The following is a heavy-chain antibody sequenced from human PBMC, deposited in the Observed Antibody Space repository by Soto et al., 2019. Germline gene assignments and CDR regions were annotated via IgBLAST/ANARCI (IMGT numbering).Heavy chain of an antibody. CDR1: GVTFRNSE. V-gene: IGHV3-48*03. D-gene: IGHD2-21*02. Sequence: PGGYLRLASAGSGVTFRNSEMSWVRQAPGKGLEWVSKINYSGSNIYYSKSVKGRCTISRDNAKNSLYLQMNSLTDEDMSIYFCASEALCGADCYFFEYWGPGT. J-gene: IGHJ4*02. CDR2: INYSGSNI. CDR3: ASEALCGADCYFFEY.